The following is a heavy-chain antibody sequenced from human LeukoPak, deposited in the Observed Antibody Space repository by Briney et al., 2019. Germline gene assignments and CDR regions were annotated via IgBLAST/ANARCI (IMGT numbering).Heavy chain of an antibody. CDR3: VRDGVRDGLYFDY. CDR2: IYNDGSTT. CDR1: GFMFSKSW. Sequence: GGSLRLSCAASGFMFSKSWMHWVRQVPGKGLVWVARIYNDGSTTNYADSVKGRFTISRDNAANTLFLQMNSLRAEDTAVYYCVRDGVRDGLYFDYWGQGTLVTVSS. D-gene: IGHD5-24*01. J-gene: IGHJ4*02. V-gene: IGHV3-74*01.